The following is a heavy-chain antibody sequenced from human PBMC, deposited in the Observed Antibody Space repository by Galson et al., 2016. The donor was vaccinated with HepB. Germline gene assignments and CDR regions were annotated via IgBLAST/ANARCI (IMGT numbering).Heavy chain of an antibody. V-gene: IGHV3-23*05. CDR3: ATDWGYYNSSGCHALRV. CDR1: GFSFSKFA. CDR2: IDNSGTNT. D-gene: IGHD3-22*01. J-gene: IGHJ4*02. Sequence: SLRLSCAASGFSFSKFAMNWVRQAPGKGLEWVSEIDNSGTNTHYADSVKGRFTISRGNSKNTLYLQMNSLRAEDTALYYCATDWGYYNSSGCHALRVWGQGTLVTVSS.